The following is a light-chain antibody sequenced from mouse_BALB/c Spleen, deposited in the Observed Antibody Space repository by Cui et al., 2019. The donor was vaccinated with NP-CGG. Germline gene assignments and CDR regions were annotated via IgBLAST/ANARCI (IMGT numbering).Light chain of an antibody. Sequence: QAVVNQESALTTSPGETVTLTCRSSTGAVTTSNYANWVQEKPVHLFTGLIGGTNNRTPGVPARFSGSLIGDKAALTITGAQTEDEAIYFCALCYSNHWVFGGGTKLTVL. V-gene: IGLV1*01. CDR1: TGAVTTSNY. CDR3: ALCYSNHWV. CDR2: GTN. J-gene: IGLJ1*01.